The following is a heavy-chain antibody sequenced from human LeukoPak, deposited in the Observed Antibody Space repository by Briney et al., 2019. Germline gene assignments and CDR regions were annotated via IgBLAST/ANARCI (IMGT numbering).Heavy chain of an antibody. CDR3: ARRRYYGSGSYAPFDH. Sequence: LGESLKISCKGSGYSFTAYWIGWVRQMPGKGLEWMGIIYPGDSDTRYSPSFQGQVTISADKSISTAYLQWSSLKASDTAMYYCARRRYYGSGSYAPFDHWGQGTLVTVSS. CDR1: GYSFTAYW. D-gene: IGHD3-10*01. V-gene: IGHV5-51*01. J-gene: IGHJ4*02. CDR2: IYPGDSDT.